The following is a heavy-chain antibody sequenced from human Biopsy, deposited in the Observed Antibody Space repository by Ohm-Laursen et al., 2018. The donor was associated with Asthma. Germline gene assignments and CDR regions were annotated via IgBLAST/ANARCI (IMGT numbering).Heavy chain of an antibody. V-gene: IGHV1-69*01. CDR1: GGTFNTYV. J-gene: IGHJ4*02. CDR3: ARKAGSCISRTCYSLDF. CDR2: INYVFGTT. Sequence: SSVKVSCKFLGGTFNTYVIGWVRQAPGQGLEWMGGINYVFGTTTYPQKFQDRVTITADDSTSTVYMELSSLRSEDTAVYYCARKAGSCISRTCYSLDFWGQGTLVTVSS. D-gene: IGHD2-2*01.